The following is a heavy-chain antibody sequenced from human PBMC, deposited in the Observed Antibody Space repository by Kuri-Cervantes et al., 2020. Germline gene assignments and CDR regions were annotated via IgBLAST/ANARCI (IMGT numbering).Heavy chain of an antibody. Sequence: SETLSLTCAVYGGSFSAYCWTWIRQPPGKGLEWIGEINHSGSTNYNPSLKSRVTISLDTSSDQFSLKLSSVTAADTAVYYCARGDLGEWLLNFDYWGQGTLVTVSS. CDR3: ARGDLGEWLLNFDY. V-gene: IGHV4-34*01. CDR1: GGSFSAYC. J-gene: IGHJ4*02. D-gene: IGHD3-3*01. CDR2: INHSGST.